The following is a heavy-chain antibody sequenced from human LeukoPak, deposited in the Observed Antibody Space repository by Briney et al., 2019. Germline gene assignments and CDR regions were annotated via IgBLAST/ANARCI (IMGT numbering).Heavy chain of an antibody. D-gene: IGHD2-15*01. CDR1: VYTFTSYY. J-gene: IGHJ3*02. CDR3: ASTGYCSGGSCYAGTDAFDI. V-gene: IGHV1-46*01. Sequence: ASVKVSCKASVYTFTSYYMHWVRQAPGQGLEWMGIINPSGGSTSYAQKFQGRVTMTRDTSTSTVYMELSSLRSEDTAVYYCASTGYCSGGSCYAGTDAFDIWGQGTMVTVSS. CDR2: INPSGGST.